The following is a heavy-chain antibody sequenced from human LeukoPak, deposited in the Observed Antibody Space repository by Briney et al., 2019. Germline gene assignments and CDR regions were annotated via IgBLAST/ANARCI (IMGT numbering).Heavy chain of an antibody. V-gene: IGHV3-23*01. CDR2: ISGSGGST. CDR3: AKSLGYCSGGSCYLCCDFDY. D-gene: IGHD2-15*01. CDR1: GFTFSSYA. J-gene: IGHJ4*02. Sequence: GGSLRLSCAASGFTFSSYAMSWVRQAPGKGLEWVSAISGSGGSTYYADSVKGRFTISRDNSKNTLYLQMNSLRAEDTAVYYCAKSLGYCSGGSCYLCCDFDYWGQGTLVTVSS.